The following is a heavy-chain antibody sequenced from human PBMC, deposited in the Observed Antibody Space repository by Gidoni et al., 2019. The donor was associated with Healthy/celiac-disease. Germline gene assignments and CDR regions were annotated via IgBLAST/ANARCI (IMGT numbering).Heavy chain of an antibody. CDR3: AARVIVVVPAAIPEDI. J-gene: IGHJ3*02. Sequence: QVQLQESGPGLVKPSQTLSLTCTVSGGSISSGGYYWSWIRQHPGKGLEWIGYIYYSGSTYYNPSLKSRVTISVDTSKNQFSLKLSSVTAADTAVYYCAARVIVVVPAAIPEDIWGQGTMVTVSS. CDR2: IYYSGST. V-gene: IGHV4-31*03. D-gene: IGHD2-2*01. CDR1: GGSISSGGYY.